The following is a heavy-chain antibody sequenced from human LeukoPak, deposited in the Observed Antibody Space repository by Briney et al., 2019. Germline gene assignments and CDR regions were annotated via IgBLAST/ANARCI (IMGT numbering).Heavy chain of an antibody. V-gene: IGHV1-18*01. Sequence: GASVKVSCKASGYTFTSYRISWVRQAPGQGLEWMGWISAYNGNTNYAQKLQGRVTMTTDTSTSTAYMELRSLRSDDTAVYYCARTGQKLSFEGSYTDYWGQGTLVTVSS. CDR2: ISAYNGNT. J-gene: IGHJ4*02. CDR1: GYTFTSYR. CDR3: ARTGQKLSFEGSYTDY. D-gene: IGHD1-26*01.